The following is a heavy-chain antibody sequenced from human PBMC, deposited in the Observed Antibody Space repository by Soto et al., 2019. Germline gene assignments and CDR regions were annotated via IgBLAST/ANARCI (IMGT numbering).Heavy chain of an antibody. Sequence: PGGSLRLSCAASGFTFSSYAMSWVRQAPGKKLERVTAISGSGGSTYYADSVKGRFTISRDNSKNTLYLQMNSLRAEDTAVYYCANPIPIAAAGVAYYYYYYGMDVWGQGTTVTVSS. CDR3: ANPIPIAAAGVAYYYYYYGMDV. V-gene: IGHV3-23*01. CDR1: GFTFSSYA. CDR2: ISGSGGST. D-gene: IGHD6-13*01. J-gene: IGHJ6*02.